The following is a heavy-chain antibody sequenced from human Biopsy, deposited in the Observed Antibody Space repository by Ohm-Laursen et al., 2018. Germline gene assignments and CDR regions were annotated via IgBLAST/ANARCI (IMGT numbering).Heavy chain of an antibody. CDR1: GFTFSSYA. J-gene: IGHJ4*02. Sequence: SLRLSCTASGFTFSSYAMTWFRQAPGKGLEWVSTISGNSDIIYDTGSVKGRFTISRDNSKNTLYLQMNSLRADDTADYYVALAAAQTVTHFDYWGQGTLVTVSS. D-gene: IGHD4-17*01. CDR3: ALAAAQTVTHFDY. CDR2: ISGNSDII. V-gene: IGHV3-23*01.